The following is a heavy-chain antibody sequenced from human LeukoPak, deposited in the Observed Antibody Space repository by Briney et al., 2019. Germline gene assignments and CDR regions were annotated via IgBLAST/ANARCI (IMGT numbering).Heavy chain of an antibody. V-gene: IGHV4-4*07. CDR3: ARGKYIYDSSGYHWFDP. CDR1: GGSISSYY. Sequence: SETLSLTCTVSGGSISSYYWSWIRQPAGKGLEWIGRIYTSGSTNYNPSLKSRVTMSVDTSKNQFSLKLSSVTAADTAVYYCARGKYIYDSSGYHWFDPWGQGTLVTVSS. J-gene: IGHJ5*02. CDR2: IYTSGST. D-gene: IGHD3-22*01.